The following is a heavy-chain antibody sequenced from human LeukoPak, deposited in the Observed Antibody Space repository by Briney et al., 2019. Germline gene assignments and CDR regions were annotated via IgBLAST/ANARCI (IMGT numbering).Heavy chain of an antibody. CDR1: GFTFSTCA. CDR2: ISASGGRT. V-gene: IGHV3-23*01. J-gene: IGHJ4*02. Sequence: GGSLRLSCAASGFTFSTCAMTWVRQAPGKGLEWVSGISASGGRTYYADSVRGRFTVSRDNSKNTLYLQMSSLRAEDTAVYYCAKSVKSGYTSGDFDYWGQGTLVTVSS. CDR3: AKSVKSGYTSGDFDY. D-gene: IGHD6-19*01.